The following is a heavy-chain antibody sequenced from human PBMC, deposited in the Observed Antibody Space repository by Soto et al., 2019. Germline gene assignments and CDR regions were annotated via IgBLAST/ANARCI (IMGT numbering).Heavy chain of an antibody. CDR3: ASRSIRGVINYYYYYMDV. CDR1: GFTFSDYS. J-gene: IGHJ6*03. Sequence: GGSLRLSCAASGFTFSDYSMNWVRQAPGKGLEWVSSISSRSSHIYYAESVKGRFTISRDNSKNTLYLQMNSLRAEDTAVYYCASRSIRGVINYYYYYMDVWGKGTTVTVSS. CDR2: ISSRSSHI. V-gene: IGHV3-21*04. D-gene: IGHD3-10*01.